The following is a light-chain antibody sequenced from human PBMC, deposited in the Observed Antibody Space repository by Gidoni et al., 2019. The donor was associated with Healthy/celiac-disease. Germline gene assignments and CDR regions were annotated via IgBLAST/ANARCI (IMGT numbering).Light chain of an antibody. J-gene: IGLJ3*02. CDR3: QVWDSSSDRWV. V-gene: IGLV3-21*02. Sequence: SFVLTQPPSVSVAPGQSARNTCGGNNIGSKSVHWYQSKPGQAPGLVVYDDSDRPSGIPERFSGSNSGDTATLTISRVEAGDEADYYCQVWDSSSDRWVFGGGTKLTVL. CDR2: DDS. CDR1: NIGSKS.